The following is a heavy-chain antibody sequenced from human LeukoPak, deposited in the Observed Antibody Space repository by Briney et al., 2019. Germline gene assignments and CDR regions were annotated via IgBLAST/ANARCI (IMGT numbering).Heavy chain of an antibody. J-gene: IGHJ4*02. D-gene: IGHD5-24*01. V-gene: IGHV3-64*01. CDR2: ISSNVGST. CDR3: ARGRDGYNSDY. CDR1: GFTFSSYA. Sequence: AGSLRLSCTAAGFTFSSYAMHWVRQAPGKGLEYVSAISSNVGSTYYANSVKGRFTISRDNSKSTLYLQMGSLRAEDMAVYYCARGRDGYNSDYWGQGTLVTVSS.